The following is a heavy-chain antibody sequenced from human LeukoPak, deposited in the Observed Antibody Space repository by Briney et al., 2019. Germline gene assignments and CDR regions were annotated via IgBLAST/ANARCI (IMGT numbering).Heavy chain of an antibody. V-gene: IGHV4-61*08. J-gene: IGHJ4*02. D-gene: IGHD3-9*01. Sequence: KSSETLSLTCTVSGASVSSGDYHWSWVRQALGKGLEWIGHNQNPSYNPSLKSRVVISIHTSRNQFSLTLNTVTAADTATYFCVAYFVNGGGRGHWGPGALVTVSS. CDR2: HNQNP. CDR1: GASVSSGDYH. CDR3: VAYFVNGGGRGH.